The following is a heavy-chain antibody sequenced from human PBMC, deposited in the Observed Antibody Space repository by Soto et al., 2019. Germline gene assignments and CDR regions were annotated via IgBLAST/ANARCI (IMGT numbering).Heavy chain of an antibody. CDR3: ARDGVGATQTYFDY. J-gene: IGHJ4*02. D-gene: IGHD1-26*01. V-gene: IGHV1-2*04. Sequence: ASVKVSCKASGYTFTGYYMHWVRQAPGQGLEWMGWINPNSGGTNYAQKFQGWVTMTRDTSISTAYMELSRLRSDDTAVYYCARDGVGATQTYFDYWGQGTLVTVSS. CDR2: INPNSGGT. CDR1: GYTFTGYY.